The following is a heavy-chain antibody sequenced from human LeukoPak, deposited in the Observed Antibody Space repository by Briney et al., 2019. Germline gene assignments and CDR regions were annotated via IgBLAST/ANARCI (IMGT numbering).Heavy chain of an antibody. D-gene: IGHD6-25*01. V-gene: IGHV1-18*04. J-gene: IGHJ3*02. CDR2: ISAYNGNT. CDR3: ATTFIAADAFDI. Sequence: ASVKVSCMASGYTFTSYGISWVRQAPGQGLEWMGWISAYNGNTNYAQKLQGRVTMTTDTSTSTAYMELRSLRSDDTAVYYCATTFIAADAFDIWGQGTMVTVSS. CDR1: GYTFTSYG.